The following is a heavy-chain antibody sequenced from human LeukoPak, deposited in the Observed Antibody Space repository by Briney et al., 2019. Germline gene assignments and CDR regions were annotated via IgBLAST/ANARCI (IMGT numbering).Heavy chain of an antibody. CDR1: GGSISSSSYC. CDR2: VYYSGST. V-gene: IGHV4-39*01. J-gene: IGHJ3*02. CDR3: ARQGRIYMIVVLIEDAFDI. D-gene: IGHD3-22*01. Sequence: SETLSLTCNVSGGSISSSSYCWGWIRQPPGKGLVWFGSVYYSGSTYYDPSLKSRVTISADTSKSQFSLKLSSVTAADTAVYYCARQGRIYMIVVLIEDAFDIWGQGTMVTVSS.